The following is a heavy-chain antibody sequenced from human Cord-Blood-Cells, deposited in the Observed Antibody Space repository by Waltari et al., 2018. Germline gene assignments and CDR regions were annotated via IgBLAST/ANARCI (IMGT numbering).Heavy chain of an antibody. CDR1: GGSISSSSYY. D-gene: IGHD3-10*01. V-gene: IGHV4-39*01. CDR2: IYYSGRT. Sequence: QLQLQESGPGLVKPSETLSLTCTVSGGSISSSSYYWGWIRQPPGKGLEWIGSIYYSGRTYYTPSLKSRVTISVDTSKNQFSLKLSSVTAADTAVYYCARFMVRGVIFDYWGQGTLVTVSS. CDR3: ARFMVRGVIFDY. J-gene: IGHJ4*02.